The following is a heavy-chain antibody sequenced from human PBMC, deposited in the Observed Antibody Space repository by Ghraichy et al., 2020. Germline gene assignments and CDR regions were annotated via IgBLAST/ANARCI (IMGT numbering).Heavy chain of an antibody. J-gene: IGHJ4*02. D-gene: IGHD2-2*01. CDR3: AGSIVVVPAANLY. CDR1: GGSFSGYY. Sequence: SQTLSLTCAVYGGSFSGYYWSWIRQPPGKGLEWIGEINHSGSTNYNPSLKSRVTISVDTSKNQFSLKLSSLTAADTAVYYCAGSIVVVPAANLYWGQGTLVTVSS. V-gene: IGHV4-34*01. CDR2: INHSGST.